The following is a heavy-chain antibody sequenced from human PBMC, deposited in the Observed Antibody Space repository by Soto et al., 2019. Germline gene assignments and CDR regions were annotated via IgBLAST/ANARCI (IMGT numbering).Heavy chain of an antibody. CDR3: ARVADYYDSSGYYSNWFDP. CDR1: GGSISSGGYS. CDR2: IYHSGST. V-gene: IGHV4-30-2*01. D-gene: IGHD3-22*01. Sequence: SETLSLTCAVSGGSISSGGYSWSWIRQPPGKGLEWIGYIYHSGSTYYNPSLKSRVTISVDRSKNQFSLKLSSVTAADTAVYYCARVADYYDSSGYYSNWFDPWGQGTLVTVSS. J-gene: IGHJ5*02.